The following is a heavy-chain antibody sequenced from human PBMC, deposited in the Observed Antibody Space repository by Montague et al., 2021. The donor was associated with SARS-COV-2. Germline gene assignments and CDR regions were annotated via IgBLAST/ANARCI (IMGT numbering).Heavy chain of an antibody. J-gene: IGHJ4*02. D-gene: IGHD3-3*01. V-gene: IGHV4-59*01. CDR1: GGSISGYY. CDR3: ASQVPDFWSGIDY. Sequence: SETLSLTCTVYGGSISGYYWSWIRQPPGKGLEWIGYIYYSGSTNYNPSLKSRVTISVDTSKNQFSLKLSSVTAADTAVYYCASQVPDFWSGIDYWGQGTLVTVSS. CDR2: IYYSGST.